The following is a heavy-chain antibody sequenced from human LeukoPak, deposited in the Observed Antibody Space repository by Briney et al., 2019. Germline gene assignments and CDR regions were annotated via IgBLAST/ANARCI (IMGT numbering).Heavy chain of an antibody. CDR2: IKQDGSEK. CDR3: ARLPRYCSSTSCYWAGAFDI. J-gene: IGHJ3*02. V-gene: IGHV3-7*01. CDR1: GFTFSSYW. Sequence: GGSLRLSCAASGFTFSSYWMSWVRQAPGKGLEWVANIKQDGSEKYYVDSVKGRFTISRDNAKNSLYLQMNSLRAEDTAVYYCARLPRYCSSTSCYWAGAFDIWGQGTMVTVSS. D-gene: IGHD2-2*01.